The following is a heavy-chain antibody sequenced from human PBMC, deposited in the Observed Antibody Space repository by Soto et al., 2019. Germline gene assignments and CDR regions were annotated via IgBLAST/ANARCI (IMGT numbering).Heavy chain of an antibody. CDR2: IDPSDSYT. V-gene: IGHV5-10-1*01. D-gene: IGHD3-22*01. J-gene: IGHJ4*02. CDR1: GYSFTSYL. Sequence: PGESLKISCKGSGYSFTSYLISWVRQMPGKGLEWMGRIDPSDSYTNYSPSFQGHVTISADKSISTAYLQWSSLKASDTAIYYCVRHGTMTTPPLWGQGTLVTVSS. CDR3: VRHGTMTTPPL.